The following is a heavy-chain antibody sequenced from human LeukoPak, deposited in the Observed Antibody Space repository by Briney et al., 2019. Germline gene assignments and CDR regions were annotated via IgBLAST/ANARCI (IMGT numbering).Heavy chain of an antibody. D-gene: IGHD6-19*01. CDR1: GFLITSSINY. Sequence: WGTLSLTCTVSGFLITSSINYWVWLAPRQGLGLVWIVRTYYNGITDYNASYESRVPMCVSTSRNQFTLRLSSVSAADTAVYYCARQPTVKRGAVAANSDFCDWGKVVLVS. CDR2: TYYNGIT. CDR3: ARQPTVKRGAVAANSDFCD. J-gene: IGHJ4*02. V-gene: IGHV4-39*01.